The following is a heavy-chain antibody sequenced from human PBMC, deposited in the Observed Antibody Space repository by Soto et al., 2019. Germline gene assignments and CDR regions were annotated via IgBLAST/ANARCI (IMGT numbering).Heavy chain of an antibody. CDR1: GESISSSSYY. CDR2: IYYSVRT. J-gene: IGHJ4*02. V-gene: IGHV4-39*01. CDR3: ARQRTTGVTQAYVDH. D-gene: IGHD2-21*02. Sequence: SETLSLTCIVSGESISSSSYYWGWIRHPPGKGLEWIGSIYYSVRTYYNPSFKSRVTISIDTSKNQFSLKLSSVTATDTAVYYCARQRTTGVTQAYVDHWGQGALV.